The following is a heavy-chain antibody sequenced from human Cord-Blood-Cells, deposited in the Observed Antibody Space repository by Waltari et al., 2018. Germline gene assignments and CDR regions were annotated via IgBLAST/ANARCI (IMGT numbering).Heavy chain of an antibody. Sequence: QVQLVQSGAEVKKPGASVKVSCKASGYTFTSYDINWVRQATGQGLEWMGWMNPNSGNTGYAQKFQGRVTMTRNTSISTAYMELSSLRSEDTAVYYCARYVGVSSRYSSSWNWFDPWGQGTLVTVSS. CDR1: GYTFTSYD. CDR3: ARYVGVSSRYSSSWNWFDP. CDR2: MNPNSGNT. V-gene: IGHV1-8*01. D-gene: IGHD6-13*01. J-gene: IGHJ5*02.